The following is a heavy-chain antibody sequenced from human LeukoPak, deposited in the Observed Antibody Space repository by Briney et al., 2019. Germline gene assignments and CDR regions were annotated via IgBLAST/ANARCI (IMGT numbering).Heavy chain of an antibody. J-gene: IGHJ6*03. CDR3: ARDSGSSSFYYYYMDV. CDR2: INPNSGGT. Sequence: GASVKVSCKASGYTFTGYYMHWVRQAPGQGLEWMGWINPNSGGTNYAQKFQGRVTMTRDESTSTAYMELSSLRSEDTAVYYCARDSGSSSFYYYYMDVWGKGTTVTVSS. CDR1: GYTFTGYY. V-gene: IGHV1-2*02. D-gene: IGHD6-6*01.